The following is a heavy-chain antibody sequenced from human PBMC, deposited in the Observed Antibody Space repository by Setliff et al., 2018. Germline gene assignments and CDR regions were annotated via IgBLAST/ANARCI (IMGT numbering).Heavy chain of an antibody. J-gene: IGHJ5*01. CDR3: ARVFPHPYGNSWFDS. CDR2: IYHGGKT. V-gene: IGHV4-39*07. CDR1: GASINSGTYY. D-gene: IGHD3-16*01. Sequence: SETLSLTCTVSGASINSGTYYWAWIRQPPGKGLEWIGRIYHGGKTYYNTSLKSRVTISVDTSKNQFSLKLSSVTAADTAMYYCARVFPHPYGNSWFDSWGPGTLVTVSS.